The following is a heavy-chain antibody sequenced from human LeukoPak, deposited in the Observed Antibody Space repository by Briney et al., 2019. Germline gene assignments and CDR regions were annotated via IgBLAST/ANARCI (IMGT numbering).Heavy chain of an antibody. Sequence: GGSLRLSCAASGFIFSSYSMNWVCQAPGKGLEWVSYISSSSSTIYYADSVKGRFTISRDNAKNSLYLQMNSLRAEDTAVYYCARRHTSYWHFDLWGRGTLVTVSS. CDR2: ISSSSSTI. CDR3: ARRHTSYWHFDL. J-gene: IGHJ2*01. CDR1: GFIFSSYS. V-gene: IGHV3-48*01. D-gene: IGHD1-1*01.